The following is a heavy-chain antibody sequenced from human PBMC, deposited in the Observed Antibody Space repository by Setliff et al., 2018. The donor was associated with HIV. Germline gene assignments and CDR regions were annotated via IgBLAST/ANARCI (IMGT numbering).Heavy chain of an antibody. V-gene: IGHV1-18*01. CDR2: ISAYNGKT. D-gene: IGHD3-10*01. Sequence: ASVKVSCKTSGYSFNTYGIGWMRQAPGQGLEWMGWISAYNGKTNLAQKFQGRVTVTTDSSTSTAYMGLRSLRSDDTAVYFCARDWNYFASGSNAFDIWGQGTMVTVSS. J-gene: IGHJ3*02. CDR1: GYSFNTYG. CDR3: ARDWNYFASGSNAFDI.